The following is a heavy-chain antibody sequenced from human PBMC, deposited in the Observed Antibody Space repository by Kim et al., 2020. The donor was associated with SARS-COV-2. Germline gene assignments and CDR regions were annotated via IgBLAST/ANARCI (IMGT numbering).Heavy chain of an antibody. D-gene: IGHD6-13*01. J-gene: IGHJ6*02. CDR3: ARGTGIAAAGTNYYYGMDV. V-gene: IGHV1-18*04. CDR1: GYTFTSYG. Sequence: ASVKVSCKASGYTFTSYGISWVRQAPGQGLEWMGWISAYNGNTNYAQKLQGRVTMTTDTSTSTAYMELRSLRSDDTAVYYCARGTGIAAAGTNYYYGMDVWGQGTTVTVSS. CDR2: ISAYNGNT.